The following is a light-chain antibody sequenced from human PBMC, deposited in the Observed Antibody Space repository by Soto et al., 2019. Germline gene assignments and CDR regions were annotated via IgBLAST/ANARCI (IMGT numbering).Light chain of an antibody. J-gene: IGKJ4*01. Sequence: EIVMTQSPATLSVSPGERATLSCRASQNVGIDLAWFQQKPGQAPRLLIYGTSIRATGIPARFSASGSGTEFTLTFNSLQSEDFAVYYCQQCNDWPLTFGGGTKVEIK. CDR3: QQCNDWPLT. CDR2: GTS. CDR1: QNVGID. V-gene: IGKV3-15*01.